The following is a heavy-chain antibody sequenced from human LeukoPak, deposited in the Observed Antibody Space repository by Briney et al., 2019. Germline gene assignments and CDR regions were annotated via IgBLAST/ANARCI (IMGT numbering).Heavy chain of an antibody. CDR2: INPNSGGT. CDR3: ARAGYSGYDRAGYFDY. V-gene: IGHV1-2*02. D-gene: IGHD5-12*01. Sequence: GASVKVSCKASGYTFTGYYMHWVRQAPGQGLEWMGWINPNSGGTNYAQKFQVRVTMTRDTSISTAYMELSRLRSDDTAVYYCARAGYSGYDRAGYFDYWGQGTLVTVSS. J-gene: IGHJ4*02. CDR1: GYTFTGYY.